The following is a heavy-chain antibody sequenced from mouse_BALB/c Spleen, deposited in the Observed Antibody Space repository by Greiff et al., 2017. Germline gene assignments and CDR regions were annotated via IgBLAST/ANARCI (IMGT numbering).Heavy chain of an antibody. CDR3: AKANWDPY. D-gene: IGHD4-1*01. Sequence: DVKLVESGGGLVQPGGSRKLSCAASGFTFSSFGMHWVRQAPEKGLEWVAYISSGSSTIYYADTVKGRFTISRDNPKNTLFLQMTSLRSEDTAMYYCAKANWDPYWGQGTLVTVSA. J-gene: IGHJ3*01. CDR2: ISSGSSTI. V-gene: IGHV5-17*02. CDR1: GFTFSSFG.